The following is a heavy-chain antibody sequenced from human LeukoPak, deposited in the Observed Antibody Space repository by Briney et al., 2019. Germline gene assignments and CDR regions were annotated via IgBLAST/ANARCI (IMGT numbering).Heavy chain of an antibody. CDR2: IYSSGST. Sequence: SETLSLTCTVSGGSISSYYWSWIRQPPGKTLEWIGYIYSSGSTNYNPSLKSRVTISVDTSKNQVSLKVNSVTAADTAVYYCAREYYSDSSGSDYWGQGTLVTVSS. CDR1: GGSISSYY. J-gene: IGHJ4*02. CDR3: AREYYSDSSGSDY. D-gene: IGHD3-22*01. V-gene: IGHV4-59*01.